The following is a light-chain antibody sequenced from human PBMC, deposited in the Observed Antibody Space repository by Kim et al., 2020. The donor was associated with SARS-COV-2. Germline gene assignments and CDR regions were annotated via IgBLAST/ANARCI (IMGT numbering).Light chain of an antibody. J-gene: IGLJ2*01. CDR2: EVS. CDR1: SSDVGGYNY. Sequence: GQSVTIPCNGTSSDVGGYNYVSWYQQHPGKAPKLMIYEVSKRPSGVPDRFSGSKSGNTASLTVSGLQAEDEADYYCSSYAGSNNLVFGGGTQLTVL. CDR3: SSYAGSNNLV. V-gene: IGLV2-8*01.